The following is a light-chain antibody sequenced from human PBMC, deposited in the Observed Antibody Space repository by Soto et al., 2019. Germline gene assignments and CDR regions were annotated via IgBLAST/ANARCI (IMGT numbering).Light chain of an antibody. Sequence: EVVLAQSPATLSVSPGERATLSCRASQTVSRSLAWYQQKPGQAPRLLIYGASTRATGIPGRFSGSGSGTDSTLTISSLQSEDFAVYYCQQYIDWPPYTFGQGTKVEIK. CDR2: GAS. CDR3: QQYIDWPPYT. J-gene: IGKJ2*01. V-gene: IGKV3-15*01. CDR1: QTVSRS.